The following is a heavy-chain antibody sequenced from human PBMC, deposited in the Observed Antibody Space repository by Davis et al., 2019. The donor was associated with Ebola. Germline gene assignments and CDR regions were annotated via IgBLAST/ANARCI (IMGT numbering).Heavy chain of an antibody. V-gene: IGHV3-33*06. Sequence: GGSLRLSCAASGFTFSSYGMHWVRQAPGKGLEWVAVIWYDGSNKYYADSVKGRFTISRDNSKNTLYLQMNSLRAEDTAVYYCAKGHFGVVIIHLDYWGQGTLVTVSS. J-gene: IGHJ4*02. CDR3: AKGHFGVVIIHLDY. D-gene: IGHD3-3*01. CDR1: GFTFSSYG. CDR2: IWYDGSNK.